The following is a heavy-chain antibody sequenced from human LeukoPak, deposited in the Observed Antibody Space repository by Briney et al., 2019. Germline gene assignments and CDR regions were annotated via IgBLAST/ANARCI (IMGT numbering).Heavy chain of an antibody. J-gene: IGHJ1*01. Sequence: ASVKVSCKAYGFTFSSSAIQWVRQARGQRLEWGGWIVVGSGKTNYAQKFQERVTFTRDMSTNTAYMELSSLRSDDTAVYYCAGDNLEIGYWGQGTLVTVSS. CDR2: IVVGSGKT. V-gene: IGHV1-58*02. CDR1: GFTFSSSA. D-gene: IGHD3-3*01. CDR3: AGDNLEIGY.